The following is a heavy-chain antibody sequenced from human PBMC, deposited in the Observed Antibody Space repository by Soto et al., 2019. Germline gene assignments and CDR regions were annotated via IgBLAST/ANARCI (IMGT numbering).Heavy chain of an antibody. CDR2: FNPNGGGT. CDR1: GYTFTGYY. V-gene: IGHV1-2*02. D-gene: IGHD6-19*01. J-gene: IGHJ4*02. CDR3: ARDLGSGWFYFDF. Sequence: ASVKVSCKASGYTFTGYYIHRVRQAPGQGLEWMGWFNPNGGGTRYAQKFQGRVTMTGDTSITTASMELTRLRSDDTAVYYCARDLGSGWFYFDFWGQGTLVTVSS.